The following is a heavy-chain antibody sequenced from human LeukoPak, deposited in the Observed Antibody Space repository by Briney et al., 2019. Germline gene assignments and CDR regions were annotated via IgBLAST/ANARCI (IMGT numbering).Heavy chain of an antibody. V-gene: IGHV4-34*01. CDR1: GGSFSGYY. CDR3: ARGLYQLLWSYYFDY. D-gene: IGHD2-2*01. J-gene: IGHJ4*02. CDR2: INHSGST. Sequence: PSETLSLTCAVYGGSFSGYYWSWIRQPPGKGLEWIGEINHSGSTNYNPSLKSRVTISVDTSKNQFSLKLSSVTAAYTAVYYCARGLYQLLWSYYFDYWGQGTLVTVSS.